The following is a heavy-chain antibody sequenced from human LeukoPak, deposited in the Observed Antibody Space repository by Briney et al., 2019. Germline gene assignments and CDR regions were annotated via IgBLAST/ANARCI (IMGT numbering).Heavy chain of an antibody. Sequence: GGSLRLSCAASGFTFSSYDIHWVRQAPGKGLEWVALISYDGSNKYYADSVKGRFTISRDNSKNTLYLQMSSLRAEDTAVYYCARDFCSGGSCFDYWGQGTLVTVSS. CDR1: GFTFSSYD. J-gene: IGHJ4*02. V-gene: IGHV3-30*03. CDR3: ARDFCSGGSCFDY. CDR2: ISYDGSNK. D-gene: IGHD2-15*01.